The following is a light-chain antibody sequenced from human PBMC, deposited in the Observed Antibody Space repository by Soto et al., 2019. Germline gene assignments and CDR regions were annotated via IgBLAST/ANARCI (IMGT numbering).Light chain of an antibody. V-gene: IGKV1-5*03. J-gene: IGKJ1*01. Sequence: DIPMTQSPSTLSASVGDRVTITCRASQSISSWLAWYQQKPGKAPKLLIDKASRLESGVPSRFSGSGSGTEFTLTISSLQPDDFATYYCQQYNSYWTFGQGTKVEIK. CDR3: QQYNSYWT. CDR1: QSISSW. CDR2: KAS.